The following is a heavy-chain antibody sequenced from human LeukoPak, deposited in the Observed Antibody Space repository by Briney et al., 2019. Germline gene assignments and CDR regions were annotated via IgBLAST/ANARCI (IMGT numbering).Heavy chain of an antibody. J-gene: IGHJ5*02. CDR1: GGSFSGYY. CDR2: INHSGST. V-gene: IGHV4-34*01. CDR3: ARGGRRAGLGP. Sequence: SETLSLTCAVYGGSFSGYYWSWIRQPPGKGLEWIGEINHSGSTNYSPSLKSRVTISVDTSENQFSLKLSSVTAADTAVYYCARGGRRAGLGPWGQGTLVTVSS. D-gene: IGHD1-26*01.